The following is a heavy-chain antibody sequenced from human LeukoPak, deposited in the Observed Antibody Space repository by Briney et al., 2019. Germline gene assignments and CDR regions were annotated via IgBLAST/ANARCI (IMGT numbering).Heavy chain of an antibody. CDR1: GYTFTYRY. D-gene: IGHD3-16*02. J-gene: IGHJ3*02. CDR2: ITPFNGNT. Sequence: ASVKVSCKASGYTFTYRYLHWVRQAPGQALEWMGWITPFNGNTNYAQKFQDRVTVTRDRSMSTAYMELSSLRSEDTAIYYCWSGVIWGSYRRGDAFDIWGQGTMVTVSS. CDR3: WSGVIWGSYRRGDAFDI. V-gene: IGHV1-45*02.